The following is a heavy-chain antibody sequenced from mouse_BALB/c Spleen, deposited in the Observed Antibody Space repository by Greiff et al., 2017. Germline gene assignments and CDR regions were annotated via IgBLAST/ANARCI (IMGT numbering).Heavy chain of an antibody. V-gene: IGHV1-69*02. J-gene: IGHJ2*01. D-gene: IGHD3-3*01. Sequence: VQLQQPGAELVKPGAPVKLSCKASGYTFTSYWMNWVKQRPGRGLEWIGRIDPSDSETHYNQKFKDKATLTVDTSSSTAYVDLSSLTSEDSAVYYCARDGAGYYWGQGTTLTVSS. CDR1: GYTFTSYW. CDR3: ARDGAGYY. CDR2: IDPSDSET.